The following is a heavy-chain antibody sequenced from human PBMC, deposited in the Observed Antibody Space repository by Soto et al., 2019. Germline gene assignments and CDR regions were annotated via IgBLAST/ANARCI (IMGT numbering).Heavy chain of an antibody. D-gene: IGHD3-22*01. Sequence: PGGSLRLSCAASGFTFSSYAMIWVRQAPGKGLEWVSTVSGNSGSTYYADSVKGRFTISRDNSRNTMYLHMTSLRAEDTAVYYCAKDQRFDSNGYYYVAYFGHWGQGTQVTVSS. V-gene: IGHV3-23*01. CDR3: AKDQRFDSNGYYYVAYFGH. CDR1: GFTFSSYA. J-gene: IGHJ4*02. CDR2: VSGNSGST.